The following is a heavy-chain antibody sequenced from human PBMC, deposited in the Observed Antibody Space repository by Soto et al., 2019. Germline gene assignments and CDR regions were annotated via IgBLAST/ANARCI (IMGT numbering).Heavy chain of an antibody. J-gene: IGHJ4*02. CDR2: IIPIFGTA. D-gene: IGHD6-13*01. V-gene: IGHV1-69*13. CDR1: GGTFSSYA. Sequence: SVKVSCKASGGTFSSYAIGWVRQAPGQGLEWMGGIIPIFGTANYAQKFQGRVTITADESTSTAYMELSSLRSEDTAVYYCARLPRNGYSSSFVDYWGQGTLVTVYS. CDR3: ARLPRNGYSSSFVDY.